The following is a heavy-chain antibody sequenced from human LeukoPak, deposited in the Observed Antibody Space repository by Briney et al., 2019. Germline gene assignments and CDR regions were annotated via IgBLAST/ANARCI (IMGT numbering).Heavy chain of an antibody. CDR2: INWNGGST. V-gene: IGHV3-20*04. CDR1: GFTFDDYG. Sequence: SPGGSLRLSCAASGFTFDDYGMSWVRQAPGKGLEWVSGINWNGGSTGYAGSVKGRFTISRDNAKNSLFLQMNSLRAEDTALYYCARGSHDYGDYGTDYWGQGTLVTVSS. J-gene: IGHJ4*02. D-gene: IGHD4-17*01. CDR3: ARGSHDYGDYGTDY.